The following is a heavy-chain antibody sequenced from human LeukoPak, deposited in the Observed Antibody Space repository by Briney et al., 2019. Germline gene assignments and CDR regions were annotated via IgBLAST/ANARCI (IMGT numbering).Heavy chain of an antibody. Sequence: PSETLSLTCAVSGYSISSGYYWGWIRQPPGKGLEWVGSIYHSGSTYYNPSLTGRVTKSVDTSKNQFSLKLSSVTAADTAVYYCTTDSPYYYDSSYNAFDIWGQGTMVTVSS. CDR3: TTDSPYYYDSSYNAFDI. J-gene: IGHJ3*02. V-gene: IGHV4-38-2*02. CDR2: IYHSGST. CDR1: GYSISSGYY. D-gene: IGHD3-22*01.